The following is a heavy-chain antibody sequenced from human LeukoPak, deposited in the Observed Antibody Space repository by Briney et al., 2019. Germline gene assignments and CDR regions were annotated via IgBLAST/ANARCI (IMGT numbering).Heavy chain of an antibody. CDR3: AREGITGTTYSRPKTIYDFDY. Sequence: SQTLSLTCAISGDSVSSNSAAWNWIRQSPSRGLEWLGRTYYRSKWYNDYAVSVKSRITINPDTSKNQFSLQLNSVTPEDTAVYYCAREGITGTTYSRPKTIYDFDYWGQGTLVTVSS. D-gene: IGHD1-20*01. J-gene: IGHJ4*02. CDR1: GDSVSSNSAA. CDR2: TYYRSKWYN. V-gene: IGHV6-1*01.